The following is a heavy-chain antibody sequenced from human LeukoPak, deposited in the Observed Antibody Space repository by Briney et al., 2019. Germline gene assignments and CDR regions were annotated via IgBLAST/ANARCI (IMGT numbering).Heavy chain of an antibody. CDR2: MNPNSGYT. J-gene: IGHJ4*02. V-gene: IGHV1-8*03. CDR3: ARVAGSIDY. D-gene: IGHD6-19*01. Sequence: VKVSCKASGYTFTTYDINWVRQATGQGLEWMGWMNPNSGYTGYAQKFQGRVTITRDTSTSTAYMELSSLRSEDTAVYYCARVAGSIDYWGQGTLVTVSS. CDR1: GYTFTTYD.